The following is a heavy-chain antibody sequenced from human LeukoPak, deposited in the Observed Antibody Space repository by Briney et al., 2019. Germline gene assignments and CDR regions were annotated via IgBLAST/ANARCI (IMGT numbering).Heavy chain of an antibody. CDR1: GYTFTGYY. Sequence: ASVKVSCKASGYTFTGYYMHWVRQAPGQGLEWMGWINPNSGGTNYAQKFQGRVTMTRDTSIRTAYMELSRLRSDDTDVYYCAANYLRGVLNWFDPWGQGTLVTVSS. CDR2: INPNSGGT. V-gene: IGHV1-2*02. D-gene: IGHD3-10*02. J-gene: IGHJ5*02. CDR3: AANYLRGVLNWFDP.